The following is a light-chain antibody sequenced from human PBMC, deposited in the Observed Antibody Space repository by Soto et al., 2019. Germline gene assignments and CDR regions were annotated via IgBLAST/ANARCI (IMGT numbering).Light chain of an antibody. J-gene: IGKJ1*01. V-gene: IGKV3-20*01. CDR2: GAS. Sequence: EVVLTQSPGTLSLSPGERATLSCRASQSVSSTYLAWYQQKPGQAPRLLIYGASSRATGIPDRFSGSVSGTDFTLTISRLEPEDFAVYYCQQYGISPFGQGTKVDIK. CDR1: QSVSSTY. CDR3: QQYGISP.